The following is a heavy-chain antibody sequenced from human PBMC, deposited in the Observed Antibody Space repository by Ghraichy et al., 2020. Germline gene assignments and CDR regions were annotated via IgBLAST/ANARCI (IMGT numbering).Heavy chain of an antibody. V-gene: IGHV4-59*01. Sequence: SETLSLTCSVSGGFMNTFYWSWLRQSPGKGLEWIGNVFYRGNTNYNPSLKSRVTIFIDTSKNQFFLNLTSVTAADTAVYCCARGERYFDVWGRGPLVSVSS. CDR1: GGFMNTFY. D-gene: IGHD3-16*01. J-gene: IGHJ2*01. CDR2: VFYRGNT. CDR3: ARGERYFDV.